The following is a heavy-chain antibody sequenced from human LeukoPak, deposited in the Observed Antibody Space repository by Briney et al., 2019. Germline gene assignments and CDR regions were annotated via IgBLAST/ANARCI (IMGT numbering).Heavy chain of an antibody. CDR3: ASSGYSYDNHQLPRAY. V-gene: IGHV1-46*01. J-gene: IGHJ4*02. Sequence: GASVKVSCKASGYIFTSYYMHWVRQAPGQGLEWMGIINSSGGSTSYAQKFQGRVTMTRDMSTSTVYMELSSLRSDDTAVYYCASSGYSYDNHQLPRAYWGQGTLVTVSS. D-gene: IGHD5-18*01. CDR1: GYIFTSYY. CDR2: INSSGGST.